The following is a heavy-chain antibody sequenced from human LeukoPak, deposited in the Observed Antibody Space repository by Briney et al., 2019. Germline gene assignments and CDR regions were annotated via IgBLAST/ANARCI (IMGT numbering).Heavy chain of an antibody. D-gene: IGHD6-13*01. CDR2: ISGSSGNT. Sequence: GGSLRLSCAASGFTFNTYAMSWVRQAPGKGLEWVSAISGSSGNTYYADSVKGRFTFSRDNSKNTLYLQMNSLRAEDTAVYYCAKDGSSSWRDAFDIWGQGTMVTVSS. CDR1: GFTFNTYA. J-gene: IGHJ3*02. CDR3: AKDGSSSWRDAFDI. V-gene: IGHV3-23*01.